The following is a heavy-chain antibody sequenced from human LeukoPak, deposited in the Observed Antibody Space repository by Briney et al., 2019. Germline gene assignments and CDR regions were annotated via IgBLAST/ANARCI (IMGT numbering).Heavy chain of an antibody. CDR3: ARHTLERRKDNAFDI. CDR2: IYPGDSDT. J-gene: IGHJ3*02. CDR1: VYTFSNYW. D-gene: IGHD3-16*01. Sequence: GESLKISCKGSVYTFSNYWIGWVRQMPGKVLEWMGIIYPGDSDTRYSPSFQGQVTISADKSITTAYLQWRSLKASDTAIYYCARHTLERRKDNAFDIWGQGTMITVSS. V-gene: IGHV5-51*01.